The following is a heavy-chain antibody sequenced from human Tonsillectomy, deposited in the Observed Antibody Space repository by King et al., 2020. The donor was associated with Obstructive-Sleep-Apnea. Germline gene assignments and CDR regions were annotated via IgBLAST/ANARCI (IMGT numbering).Heavy chain of an antibody. CDR3: AGGEYRWGLDYRDRNDAFDI. V-gene: IGHV3-30-3*01. Sequence: VQLVESGGGVVQPGRSLRLSCAASGFTFSSYAFHWVRQAPGKGLEWVAIILHDGSNKYYADSLKGRFTISRDNSKNTLYLQVNSLRAEDTAVYYCAGGEYRWGLDYRDRNDAFDIWGQGTMVTVSS. CDR2: ILHDGSNK. D-gene: IGHD4-11*01. CDR1: GFTFSSYA. J-gene: IGHJ3*02.